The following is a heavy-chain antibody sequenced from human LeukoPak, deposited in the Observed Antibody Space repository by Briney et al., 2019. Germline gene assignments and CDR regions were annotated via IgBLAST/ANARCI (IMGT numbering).Heavy chain of an antibody. V-gene: IGHV3-7*01. J-gene: IGHJ3*02. CDR2: IREDGSEK. D-gene: IGHD6-25*01. CDR1: GFTFSSSW. CDR3: TPTAQRSGGAFDI. Sequence: GGSLRLSCAASGFTFSSSWMTWVRQAPGKGLEWVASIREDGSEKTSVDSVKGRFTISRDNAKNSLYLQMDSLRAEDTAVYYCTPTAQRSGGAFDIWGQGTMVTVSS.